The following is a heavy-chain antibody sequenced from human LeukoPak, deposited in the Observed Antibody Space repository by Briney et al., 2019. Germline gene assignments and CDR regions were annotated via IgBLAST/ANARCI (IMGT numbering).Heavy chain of an antibody. Sequence: KPGGSLRLSCAASGFTFSSYGMHWVRQAPGKGLEWVAFIRYDGSNKYYADSVKGRFTISRDNSKNTLYPQMNSLRAEDTAVYYCAKDRPTALDYWGQGTLVTVSS. J-gene: IGHJ4*02. CDR1: GFTFSSYG. V-gene: IGHV3-30*02. D-gene: IGHD4-11*01. CDR2: IRYDGSNK. CDR3: AKDRPTALDY.